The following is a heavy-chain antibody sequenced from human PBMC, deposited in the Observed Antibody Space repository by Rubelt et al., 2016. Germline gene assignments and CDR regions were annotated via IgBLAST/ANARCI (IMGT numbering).Heavy chain of an antibody. V-gene: IGHV4-61*01. Sequence: QVQLQESGPGLVKPSETLSLTCTVSGGSVSSGSYYWSWIRQPPGKGLEWIGSIYYSGSTNYNPSLKSRVTISVDTSKNQFSLKLSSVTAADTAVYYCAREGYSYGSTRGYFDYWGQGTLVTVSS. D-gene: IGHD5-18*01. CDR3: AREGYSYGSTRGYFDY. CDR2: IYYSGST. CDR1: GGSVSSGSYY. J-gene: IGHJ4*02.